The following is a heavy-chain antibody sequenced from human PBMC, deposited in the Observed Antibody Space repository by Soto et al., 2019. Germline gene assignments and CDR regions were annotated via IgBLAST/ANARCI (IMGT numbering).Heavy chain of an antibody. CDR3: ARERYQVISDGMDV. CDR1: GYTFTGYY. CDR2: INPETGAT. J-gene: IGHJ6*02. D-gene: IGHD2-2*01. Sequence: GATVKVSCKASGYTFTGYYVHWVREAPGQGLEWMGWINPETGATSYAQKFQGRVTLSRDTSINTAYLELSSLRFDDAAVYFCARERYQVISDGMDVWGQGTTV. V-gene: IGHV1-2*02.